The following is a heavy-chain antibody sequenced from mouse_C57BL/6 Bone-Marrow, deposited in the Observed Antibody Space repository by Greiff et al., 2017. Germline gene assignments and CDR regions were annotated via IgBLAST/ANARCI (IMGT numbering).Heavy chain of an antibody. CDR3: ARFPYDYDPFYAMDY. J-gene: IGHJ4*01. CDR1: GYTFTSYG. V-gene: IGHV1-81*01. Sequence: VQLQQSGAELARPGASVKLSCKASGYTFTSYGISWVKQRTGQGLEWIGEIYPRSGNTYYNEKFKGKATLTADKSSSTAYMELRSLTSEDSAVYFCARFPYDYDPFYAMDYWGQGTSVTVSS. D-gene: IGHD2-4*01. CDR2: IYPRSGNT.